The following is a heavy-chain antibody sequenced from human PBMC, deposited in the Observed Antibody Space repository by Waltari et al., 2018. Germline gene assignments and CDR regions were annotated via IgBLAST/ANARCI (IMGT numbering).Heavy chain of an antibody. CDR2: IYSGGST. D-gene: IGHD6-19*01. Sequence: EVQLVESGGGLIQPGGSLRLSCAASGFIVSSNYMSWVRQAPGRGLVWVSLIYSGGSTYYADSVKGRFTISRDNSKNTLYLQMDSLGVEDTAVYYCARWQQWPVRAFDYWGQGTLVTVSS. CDR1: GFIVSSNY. V-gene: IGHV3-53*01. CDR3: ARWQQWPVRAFDY. J-gene: IGHJ4*02.